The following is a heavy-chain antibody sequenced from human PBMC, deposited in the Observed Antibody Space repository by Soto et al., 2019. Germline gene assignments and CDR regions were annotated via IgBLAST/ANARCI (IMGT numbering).Heavy chain of an antibody. CDR2: ISYDSTKT. D-gene: IGHD1-26*01. V-gene: IGHV3-30*03. Sequence: GGSLRLSCAASGFTFNSYGMHWVRQGPGNGLEWVAFISYDSTKTYYADSVKGRFTISRDNSDSALYVQMNSLTGEDTAVYYCARTRSAWSDFHYYSLDVWGQGTTVTVSS. CDR3: ARTRSAWSDFHYYSLDV. CDR1: GFTFNSYG. J-gene: IGHJ6*02.